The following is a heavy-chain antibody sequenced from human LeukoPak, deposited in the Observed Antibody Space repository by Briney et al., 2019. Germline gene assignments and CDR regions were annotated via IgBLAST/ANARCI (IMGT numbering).Heavy chain of an antibody. V-gene: IGHV4-59*01. Sequence: SETLSLTCTVSGDSLSRWYWSWVRQPPGKGLEWIGYIYDSGNTNYNPSLKSRVSISMDTSKNQFSLRLTSVTGADTATYYCASETSLTGYASGLGFNYWGQGILVTVSS. CDR2: IYDSGNT. CDR1: GDSLSRWY. D-gene: IGHD6-19*01. J-gene: IGHJ4*02. CDR3: ASETSLTGYASGLGFNY.